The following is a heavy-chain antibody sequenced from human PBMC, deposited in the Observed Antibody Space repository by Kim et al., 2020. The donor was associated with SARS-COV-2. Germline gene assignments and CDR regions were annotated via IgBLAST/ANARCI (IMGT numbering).Heavy chain of an antibody. V-gene: IGHV1-8*01. J-gene: IGHJ6*03. CDR2: MNPNSGNT. Sequence: ASVKVSCKASGYTFTSYDINWVRQATGQGLEWMGWMNPNSGNTGYAQKFQGRGTMTRNTSISTAYMELSSLRSEDTAVYYCARGVKVPAAIWISYYYYYMDVWGKGTTVTVSS. CDR1: GYTFTSYD. CDR3: ARGVKVPAAIWISYYYYYMDV. D-gene: IGHD2-2*01.